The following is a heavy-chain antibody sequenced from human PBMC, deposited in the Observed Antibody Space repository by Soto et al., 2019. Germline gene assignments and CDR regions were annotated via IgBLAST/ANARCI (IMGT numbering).Heavy chain of an antibody. CDR3: AKDVYNWNTGGMDV. D-gene: IGHD1-20*01. Sequence: SETLSLTCAVYGGSFSGYYWSWIRQPPGKGLEWIGEINHSGSTNYNPSLKSRVTISVDTSKNQFSLKLSSVTAADTAVYYCAKDVYNWNTGGMDVWGQGTTVTVSS. CDR2: INHSGST. J-gene: IGHJ6*02. V-gene: IGHV4-34*01. CDR1: GGSFSGYY.